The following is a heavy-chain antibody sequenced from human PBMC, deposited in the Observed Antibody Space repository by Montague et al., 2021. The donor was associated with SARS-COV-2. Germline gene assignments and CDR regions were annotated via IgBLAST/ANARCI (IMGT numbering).Heavy chain of an antibody. CDR3: AREPLAAAGYYFDY. D-gene: IGHD6-13*01. J-gene: IGHJ4*02. CDR1: GESFSGFF. V-gene: IGHV4-34*01. CDR2: INDRGVTNY. Sequence: SETLSLTCAVYGESFSGFFWSWIRQPPGKGLEWIAEINDRGVTNYNYNPSLGSRVTISADTSKNQFSLKLRSVTAADTAVYYCAREPLAAAGYYFDYWGQGTLVTVSS.